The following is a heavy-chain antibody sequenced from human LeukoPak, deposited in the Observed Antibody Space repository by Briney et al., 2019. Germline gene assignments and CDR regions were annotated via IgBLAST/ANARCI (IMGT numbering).Heavy chain of an antibody. CDR1: GGSISSSSYY. CDR2: IYYNGST. J-gene: IGHJ4*02. V-gene: IGHV4-39*01. Sequence: SETLSLTCTVSGGSISSSSYYWGWIRQPPGKGLEWIGSIYYNGSTYYNPSLKSRVTISVDTSKNQFSLKLSSVTAADTAVYYCARHRPRVVVPAASDYWGQGTLVTVSS. CDR3: ARHRPRVVVPAASDY. D-gene: IGHD2-2*01.